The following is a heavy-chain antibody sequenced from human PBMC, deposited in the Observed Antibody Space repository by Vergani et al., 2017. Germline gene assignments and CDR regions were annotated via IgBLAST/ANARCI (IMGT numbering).Heavy chain of an antibody. D-gene: IGHD2-15*01. CDR3: AKARDPNCKGGNCYAYYYGLDL. J-gene: IGHJ6*02. CDR2: ISGSGGNT. Sequence: EVQLLESGGGLVQPGGSLRLSCGASGFTFSSYAMTWVRQAPGKGLEWVSAISGSGGNTFYTDSVKGRFTISRDNSKDTLYLQMNSLRVEDTAIYYCAKARDPNCKGGNCYAYYYGLDLWGQGNTVTVSS. V-gene: IGHV3-23*01. CDR1: GFTFSSYA.